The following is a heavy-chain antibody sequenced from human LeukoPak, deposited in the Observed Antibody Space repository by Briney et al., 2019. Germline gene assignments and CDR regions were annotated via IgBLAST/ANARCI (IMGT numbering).Heavy chain of an antibody. J-gene: IGHJ4*02. CDR2: IYKSGNT. Sequence: PSETLSLTCNVSGVSVADGNYYWGWIRQPAGKGLEWIGRIYKSGNTYSSPSLKSRVTMSSHPSSNQFSLTLRSVTAADTAIYYCARETIAVALSADYWGQGALVTVSS. CDR1: GVSVADGNYY. D-gene: IGHD6-19*01. V-gene: IGHV4-61*10. CDR3: ARETIAVALSADY.